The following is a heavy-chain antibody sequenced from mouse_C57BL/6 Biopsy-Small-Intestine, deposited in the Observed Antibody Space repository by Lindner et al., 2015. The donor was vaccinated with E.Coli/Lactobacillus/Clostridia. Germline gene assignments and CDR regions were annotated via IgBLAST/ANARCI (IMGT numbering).Heavy chain of an antibody. CDR2: IIPLFGPA. CDR3: AIGWMVPYFDH. CDR1: GGTFSSYT. V-gene: IGHV1-74*01. D-gene: IGHD1-1*02. Sequence: SVKVSCKTSGGTFSSYTITWVRQAPGQGLEWMGGIIPLFGPANYAPKFQGRVTITADESTSTAYMDLSSLRSDDTAVYYCAIGWMVPYFDHWGQGTLVSVSS. J-gene: IGHJ4*01.